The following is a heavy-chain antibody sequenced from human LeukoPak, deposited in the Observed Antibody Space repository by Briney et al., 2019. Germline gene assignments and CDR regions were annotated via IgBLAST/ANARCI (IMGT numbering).Heavy chain of an antibody. CDR2: MNPNSGNT. D-gene: IGHD3-16*02. V-gene: IGHV1-8*03. CDR1: GYTFTSYD. Sequence: GASVKVSCRASGYTFTSYDINWVRQATGQGLEWMGWMNPNSGNTGYAQKFQGRVTITRNTSISTAYMELRSLRSDDTAVYYCARVSNDYVWGSYRGGYFDYWGQGTLVTVSS. J-gene: IGHJ4*02. CDR3: ARVSNDYVWGSYRGGYFDY.